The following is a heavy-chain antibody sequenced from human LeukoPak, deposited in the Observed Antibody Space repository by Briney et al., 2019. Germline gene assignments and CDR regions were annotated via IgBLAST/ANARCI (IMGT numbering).Heavy chain of an antibody. CDR1: GGTLSSYA. D-gene: IGHD2-21*02. V-gene: IGHV1-69*13. CDR2: IIPIYDPV. J-gene: IGHJ4*02. CDR3: AREPLGCGGDCHFDY. Sequence: SVKVSCKASGGTLSSYAFSWMRQAPGQGLEWMGRIIPIYDPVDYAQRFQGRVTITADESTNTVYMELNSLTFEDTAVYYCAREPLGCGGDCHFDYWGQGTLLTVSS.